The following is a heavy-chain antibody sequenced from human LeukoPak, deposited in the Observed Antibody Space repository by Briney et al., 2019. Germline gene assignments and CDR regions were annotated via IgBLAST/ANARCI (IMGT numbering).Heavy chain of an antibody. CDR2: ISYDGSNK. V-gene: IGHV3-30*18. CDR3: AKDLVIAVAGTLDY. CDR1: GFTFSSYG. Sequence: GGSLRLSCAASGFTFSSYGMHWVRQAPGKGLEWVAVISYDGSNKYYADSVKGRFTISGDNSKNTLYLQMNSLRAEDTAVYYCAKDLVIAVAGTLDYWGQGTLVTVSS. D-gene: IGHD6-19*01. J-gene: IGHJ4*02.